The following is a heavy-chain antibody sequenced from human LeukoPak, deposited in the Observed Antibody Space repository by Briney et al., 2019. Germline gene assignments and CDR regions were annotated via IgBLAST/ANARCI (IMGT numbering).Heavy chain of an antibody. CDR3: ARRGAVDTTMTN. Sequence: GASVKVSCKASGYTFTSYYMHWVRQAPGQGLEWMGINNPSGGTTSYAQKFQGRVTMTRDTSTSTVHMELSSLRSEDTAVYYCARRGAVDTTMTNWGQGTLVTVSS. CDR1: GYTFTSYY. CDR2: NNPSGGTT. D-gene: IGHD5-18*01. J-gene: IGHJ4*02. V-gene: IGHV1-46*01.